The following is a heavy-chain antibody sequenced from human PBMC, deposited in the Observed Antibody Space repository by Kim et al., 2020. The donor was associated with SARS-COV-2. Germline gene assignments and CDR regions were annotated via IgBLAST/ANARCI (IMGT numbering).Heavy chain of an antibody. Sequence: SETLSLTCAVYGGSFSGYYWSWIRQPPGKGLEWIGEINHSGSTNYNPSLKSRVTISVDTSKNQFSLKLSSVTAADTAVYYCASVVVTASSYFQHWGQGTLVTVSS. J-gene: IGHJ1*01. D-gene: IGHD2-21*02. CDR1: GGSFSGYY. CDR2: INHSGST. CDR3: ASVVVTASSYFQH. V-gene: IGHV4-34*01.